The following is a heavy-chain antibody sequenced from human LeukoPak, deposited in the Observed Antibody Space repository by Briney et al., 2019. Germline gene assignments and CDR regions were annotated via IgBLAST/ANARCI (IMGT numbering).Heavy chain of an antibody. V-gene: IGHV3-23*01. D-gene: IGHD3-10*01. CDR1: GFTFSSYA. CDR3: AREWNYYGSGIMDV. CDR2: ISGSGGST. Sequence: GGSLRLSCAASGFTFSSYAMSWVRQAPGKGLEWVSAISGSGGSTYYADSVKGRFTISRDNSKNTLYLQMNSLRAEDTAAYYCAREWNYYGSGIMDVWGKGTTVTVSS. J-gene: IGHJ6*04.